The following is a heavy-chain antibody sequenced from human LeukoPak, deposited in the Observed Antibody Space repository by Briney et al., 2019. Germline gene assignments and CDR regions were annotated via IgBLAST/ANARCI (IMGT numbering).Heavy chain of an antibody. D-gene: IGHD1-26*01. CDR3: ALSPQAGAIH. CDR1: GGTFSSYA. J-gene: IGHJ4*02. Sequence: ASVKVSCKASGGTFSSYAIRWMRQAPGQGLEWMGRIIPIFGTANYAQKFQGRVTITTDESTSTAYMELSSLRSEDTAVYYCALSPQAGAIHWGQGTLVTVSS. V-gene: IGHV1-69*05. CDR2: IIPIFGTA.